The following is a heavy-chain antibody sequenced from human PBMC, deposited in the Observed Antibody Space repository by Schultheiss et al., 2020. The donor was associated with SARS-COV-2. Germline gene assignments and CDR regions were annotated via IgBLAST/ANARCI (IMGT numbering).Heavy chain of an antibody. CDR1: GASISGSNW. CDR3: ARDRSGSYPRHNNWFDP. D-gene: IGHD1-26*01. J-gene: IGHJ5*02. V-gene: IGHV4-4*02. Sequence: SETLSLTCAVSGASISGSNWWSWVRQHPGKGLEWIGYIYYSGSTYYNPSLKSRVTISVDTSKNQFSLKLSSVTAADTAVYYCARDRSGSYPRHNNWFDPWGQGTLVTVSS. CDR2: IYYSGST.